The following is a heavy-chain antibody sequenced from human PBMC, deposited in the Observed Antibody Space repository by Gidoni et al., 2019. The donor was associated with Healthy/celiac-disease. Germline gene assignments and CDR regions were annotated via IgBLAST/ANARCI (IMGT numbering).Heavy chain of an antibody. CDR1: GGSISSSSSY. Sequence: QLQLQESGPGLVKPSETLSLTCTVSGGSISSSSSYLGWIRQPPGQGLAWIGSIYYSGSTYYNPSLKSRVTISVDTSKNQFSLKLSSVTAADTAVYYCARQRAENDDFWSGYYMTRGYYMDVWGKGTTVTVSS. D-gene: IGHD3-3*01. CDR3: ARQRAENDDFWSGYYMTRGYYMDV. J-gene: IGHJ6*03. CDR2: IYYSGST. V-gene: IGHV4-39*01.